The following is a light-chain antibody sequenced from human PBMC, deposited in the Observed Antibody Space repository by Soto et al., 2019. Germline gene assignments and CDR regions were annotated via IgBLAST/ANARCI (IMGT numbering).Light chain of an antibody. CDR2: EVS. J-gene: IGLJ1*01. Sequence: QSVVTHPASVSGSPGQSITISCTGTSSDVGGYNYVSWYQQHPGKAPKLLIYEVSHRPSGVSNRFSGSKSGNTASLTISGLQAEDEADYYCTSYTSTDTLLYVFGTGTKVTVL. CDR3: TSYTSTDTLLYV. V-gene: IGLV2-14*01. CDR1: SSDVGGYNY.